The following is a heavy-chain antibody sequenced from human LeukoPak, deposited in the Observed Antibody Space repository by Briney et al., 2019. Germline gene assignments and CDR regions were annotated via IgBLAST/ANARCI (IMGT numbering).Heavy chain of an antibody. CDR1: GGSISSTRYY. Sequence: SETLSLTCSVSGGSISSTRYYWGWIRQPPGKGLDWIGSMYYTGSSYYNPSLKSRVTISADTCKNQFSLKLSSVTAADTAVYYCARGGVRYFDWFSIRFDYWGQGTLVTVSS. CDR2: MYYTGSS. CDR3: ARGGVRYFDWFSIRFDY. D-gene: IGHD3-9*01. J-gene: IGHJ4*02. V-gene: IGHV4-39*01.